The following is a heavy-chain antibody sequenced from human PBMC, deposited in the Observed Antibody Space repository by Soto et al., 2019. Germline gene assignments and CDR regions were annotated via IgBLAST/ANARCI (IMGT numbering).Heavy chain of an antibody. CDR3: ARDEPDTGEGFDI. D-gene: IGHD3-10*01. CDR2: VYTSGTT. Sequence: VQLQESGPGLVKPSETLSLTCSVSGASMNTYFWSWIRQPAGKGLEWIGRVYTSGTTNYNPSLKSRVTMSVDSSQKHVSLKLISLTDEGTGLYYCARDEPDTGEGFDIWGQGTMVTVSS. J-gene: IGHJ3*02. CDR1: GASMNTYF. V-gene: IGHV4-4*07.